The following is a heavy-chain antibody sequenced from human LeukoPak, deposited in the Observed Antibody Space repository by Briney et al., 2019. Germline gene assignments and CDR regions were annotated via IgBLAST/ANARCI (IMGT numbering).Heavy chain of an antibody. J-gene: IGHJ1*01. V-gene: IGHV1-58*02. D-gene: IGHD2-21*02. CDR1: GFTFTSSA. CDR2: IVVGSGNT. Sequence: SVKVSCKASGFTFTSSAMQWVRQARGQRLEWIGWIVVGSGNTNYAQKFQERVTLTRDMSTSTAYMEPSSLRSEDTAVYYCAADWRDSSAEYFQHWGQGTLVTVSS. CDR3: AADWRDSSAEYFQH.